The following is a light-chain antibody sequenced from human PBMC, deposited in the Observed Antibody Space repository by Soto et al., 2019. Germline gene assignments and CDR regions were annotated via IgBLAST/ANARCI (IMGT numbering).Light chain of an antibody. J-gene: IGKJ3*01. CDR1: QSVSSSY. Sequence: EIVLTQSPGTLSLSPGERATLSCRASQSVSSSYLAWYQQKPGQAPRLLIYGASSRATGIPDRFSGSGSGTDFTLTISRLEPEDFAVYYCQQYGISPFITFGPGTKVDIK. CDR3: QQYGISPFIT. V-gene: IGKV3-20*01. CDR2: GAS.